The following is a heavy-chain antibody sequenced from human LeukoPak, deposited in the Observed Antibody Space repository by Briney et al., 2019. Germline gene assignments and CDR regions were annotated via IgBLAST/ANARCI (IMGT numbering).Heavy chain of an antibody. CDR2: ISSSSSTI. V-gene: IGHV3-48*02. Sequence: GGSLRLSGAASGFTFSSYNMNWVRQAPGKGLEWVSYISSSSSTIYYADSVKGRFTISRDNAKNSLHLQMNSLRDEDTAVYYCARDGSFLHYWGQGTLVTVSS. D-gene: IGHD6-13*01. CDR3: ARDGSFLHY. CDR1: GFTFSSYN. J-gene: IGHJ4*02.